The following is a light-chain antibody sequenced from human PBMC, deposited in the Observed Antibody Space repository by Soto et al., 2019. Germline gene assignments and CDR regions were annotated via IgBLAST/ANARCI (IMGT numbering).Light chain of an antibody. CDR2: EVS. V-gene: IGLV2-8*01. CDR1: SSDVGAYNF. CDR3: SSYAGSYNWV. J-gene: IGLJ3*02. Sequence: QSALTQPPSASGSPGQSVTISCTGTSSDVGAYNFVSWYQQHPGKAPKLLICEVSERPSGVPDRFSGSKSGNTASLTVSGLQAADEADYHCSSYAGSYNWVFGGGTKVTVL.